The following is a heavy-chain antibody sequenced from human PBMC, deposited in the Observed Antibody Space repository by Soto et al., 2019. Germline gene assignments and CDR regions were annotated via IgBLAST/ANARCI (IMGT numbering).Heavy chain of an antibody. D-gene: IGHD2-2*01. CDR2: IWYDGSNK. Sequence: TGGSLRLSCAASGFTFSSYGMHWVRQAPGKGLEWVAVIWYDGSNKYYADSVKGRFTISRDNSKNTLYLQMNSLRAEDTAVYYCARDSRSKLYYYYGMDVWGQGTTVTVSS. V-gene: IGHV3-33*01. CDR3: ARDSRSKLYYYYGMDV. J-gene: IGHJ6*02. CDR1: GFTFSSYG.